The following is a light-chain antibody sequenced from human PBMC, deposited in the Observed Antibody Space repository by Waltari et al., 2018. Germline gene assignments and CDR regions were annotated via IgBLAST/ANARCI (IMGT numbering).Light chain of an antibody. CDR1: SPNIGAGSD. CDR2: CDN. Sequence: QSVLTQPPSVSGAPGQRVTISCIGYSPNIGAGSDVQGYQQLPGNGPKLLLYCDNSRRSGVPERFSAAKSGTSVSLASTGLQPEDEAHYYCQSYDTNLRDWVFGGGTKLTVL. CDR3: QSYDTNLRDWV. V-gene: IGLV1-40*01. J-gene: IGLJ3*02.